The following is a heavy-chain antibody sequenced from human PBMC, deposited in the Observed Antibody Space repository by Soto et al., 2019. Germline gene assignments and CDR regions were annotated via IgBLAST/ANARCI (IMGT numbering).Heavy chain of an antibody. CDR3: AREWRAWSCISTSCLRGGIDP. CDR1: GGSISSGGYY. CDR2: IYYSGST. V-gene: IGHV4-31*03. J-gene: IGHJ5*02. Sequence: QVQLQESGPGLVKPSQTLSLTCTVSGGSISSGGYYWSWIRQHPGKGLEWIGYIYYSGSTYYNPSRKSRVTISVDTSKNLFSLKLSSVTAADTAVYYGAREWRAWSCISTSCLRGGIDPWGQGTLVTVSS. D-gene: IGHD2-2*01.